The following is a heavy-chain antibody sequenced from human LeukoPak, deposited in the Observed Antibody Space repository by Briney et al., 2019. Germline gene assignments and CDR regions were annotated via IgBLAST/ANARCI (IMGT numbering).Heavy chain of an antibody. CDR2: ISGSGGNT. D-gene: IGHD5-12*01. V-gene: IGHV3-23*01. J-gene: IGHJ4*02. CDR3: AKEYSGYDFDY. CDR1: GFTLRSYD. Sequence: PGGSLRLSCAASGFTLRSYDMSWVRQAPGKGLEWVAAISGSGGNTYYADSVKGRFTISRDNSKNTLYLQMNSLRAEDTAVYYCAKEYSGYDFDYWGQGTLVTVSS.